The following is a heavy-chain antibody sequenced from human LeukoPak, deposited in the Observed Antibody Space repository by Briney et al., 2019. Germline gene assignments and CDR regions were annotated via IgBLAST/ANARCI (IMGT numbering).Heavy chain of an antibody. D-gene: IGHD1-26*01. J-gene: IGHJ4*02. Sequence: GGSLRLSCAASGFTFSSYSMNWVRQAPGKGLEWVSYISSSSSTIYYADSVKGRFTISRDNAKNSLYLQMNSLRAEDTAVYYCARGNSGSYSPYQLDYWGQGTLVTVSS. CDR2: ISSSSSTI. CDR3: ARGNSGSYSPYQLDY. CDR1: GFTFSSYS. V-gene: IGHV3-48*04.